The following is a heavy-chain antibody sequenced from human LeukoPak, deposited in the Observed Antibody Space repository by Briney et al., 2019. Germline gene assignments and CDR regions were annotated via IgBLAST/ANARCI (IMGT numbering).Heavy chain of an antibody. D-gene: IGHD6-13*01. CDR3: ARESSSSSWYGIDH. CDR2: IWYDGSSK. CDR1: GFIFSSYG. V-gene: IGHV3-33*01. Sequence: GGSLRLSCAASGFIFSSYGMHWVRQVPGKGLEWVAVIWYDGSSKYYADSVKGRFTISRDNSNNTLFLQMNSLRVEDTAAYYCARESSSSSWYGIDHWGQGILVIVSS. J-gene: IGHJ4*02.